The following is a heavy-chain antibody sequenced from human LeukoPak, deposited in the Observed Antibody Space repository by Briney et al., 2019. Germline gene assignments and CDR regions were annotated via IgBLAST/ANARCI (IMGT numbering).Heavy chain of an antibody. CDR3: AKALHYDSSGRYGMDV. D-gene: IGHD3-22*01. Sequence: GGSLRLSCAASGFTFDDYAMRWVRQAPGKGLEWVSGISWNSGSIGYADSVKGRFTISRDNAKNSLYLQMNSLRAEDTALYYCAKALHYDSSGRYGMDVWGQGTTVTVSS. J-gene: IGHJ6*02. CDR2: ISWNSGSI. CDR1: GFTFDDYA. V-gene: IGHV3-9*01.